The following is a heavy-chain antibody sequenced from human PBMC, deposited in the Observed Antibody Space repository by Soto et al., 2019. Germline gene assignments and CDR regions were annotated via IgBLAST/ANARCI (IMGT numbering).Heavy chain of an antibody. CDR3: ARQQDRGIVAAGFDY. CDR2: INPLTGDT. Sequence: QVQLVQSGAEVEKPGASVKVSCRASGYSFTAYYMHWIRQAPEHGPEWMGWINPLTGDTNYAQRFQGRVAMTRDTSISAAYMELSGLRSDDTAVFYCARQQDRGIVAAGFDYWGQGSLVTVSS. D-gene: IGHD6-13*01. CDR1: GYSFTAYY. J-gene: IGHJ4*02. V-gene: IGHV1-2*02.